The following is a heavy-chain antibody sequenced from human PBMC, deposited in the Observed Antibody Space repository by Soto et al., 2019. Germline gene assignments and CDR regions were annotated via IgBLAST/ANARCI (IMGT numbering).Heavy chain of an antibody. D-gene: IGHD3-10*01. Sequence: SETLSLTCTVSGDSVSSVGFHWAWLRRPPGKGLEWIGYIYNGGSTYYRPSLESRMHMSLDATRNHYSLRSDDTAVYYCARYDGSGSYYNVPFDYWGQGTLVTVSS. V-gene: IGHV4-30-4*02. CDR2: IYNGGST. CDR3: ARYDGSGSYYNVPFDY. CDR1: GDSVSSVGFH. J-gene: IGHJ4*02.